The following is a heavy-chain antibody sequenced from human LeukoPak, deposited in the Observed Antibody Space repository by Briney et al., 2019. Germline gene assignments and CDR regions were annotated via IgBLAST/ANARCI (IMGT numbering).Heavy chain of an antibody. Sequence: PGGSLRLSCAASGFTFSSYAMSWVRQAPGKGLEWVSAISGSGGSTYYADSVKGRFTISRDNSKDTLYLQMNSLRAEDTAVYYCAKDMESLLTHFDYWGQGTLVTVSS. CDR3: AKDMESLLTHFDY. CDR1: GFTFSSYA. CDR2: ISGSGGST. D-gene: IGHD1-1*01. V-gene: IGHV3-23*01. J-gene: IGHJ4*02.